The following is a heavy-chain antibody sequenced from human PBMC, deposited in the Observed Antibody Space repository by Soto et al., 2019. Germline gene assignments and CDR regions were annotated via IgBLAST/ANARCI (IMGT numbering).Heavy chain of an antibody. CDR1: GGSISSGDYY. CDR2: IYYSGST. V-gene: IGHV4-30-4*01. J-gene: IGHJ6*02. CDR3: ARGGVAARTRGYYYYYGMDV. Sequence: QVQLQESGPGLVKPSQTLSLTCTVSGGSISSGDYYWSWIRQPPGKGLEWIGYIYYSGSTYYNPSLKSRVNISVDTSTNQFSLKLSSVTAAATAVYYCARGGVAARTRGYYYYYGMDVWGQGTTVTVSS. D-gene: IGHD6-6*01.